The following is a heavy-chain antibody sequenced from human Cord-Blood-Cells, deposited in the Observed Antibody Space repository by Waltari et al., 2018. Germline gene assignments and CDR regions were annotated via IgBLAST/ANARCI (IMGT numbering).Heavy chain of an antibody. V-gene: IGHV3-23*01. CDR2: ISGSGSST. CDR1: GFTFSSYA. CDR3: ALTMVRGVIVY. J-gene: IGHJ4*02. Sequence: EVQLLESGGGLVQPGGSLRLSCAASGFTFSSYAMSWVRQAPGKGLEWVSAISGSGSSTYYGDSVKGRFTISRDNSKTTLYLQMNSLRAEDTAVYYCALTMVRGVIVYWGQGTLVTVSS. D-gene: IGHD3-10*01.